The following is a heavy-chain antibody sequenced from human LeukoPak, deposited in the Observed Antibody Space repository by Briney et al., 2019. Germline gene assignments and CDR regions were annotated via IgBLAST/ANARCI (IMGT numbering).Heavy chain of an antibody. CDR1: GFTFSNYW. V-gene: IGHV3-74*03. J-gene: IGHJ5*02. D-gene: IGHD2-2*01. CDR2: INSDGNTK. Sequence: GGSLRLSCAASGFTFSNYWMHWVRQGPGRGLVGVARINSDGNTKTYAESVKGRFTVSRDNAKNTLDLQMNSLRADDTAVYYCVRGLYCSSSSCANLWGQGTLVAVSS. CDR3: VRGLYCSSSSCANL.